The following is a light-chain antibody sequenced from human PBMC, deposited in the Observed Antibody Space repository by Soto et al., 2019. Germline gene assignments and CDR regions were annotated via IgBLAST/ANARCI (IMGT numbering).Light chain of an antibody. CDR1: QSVSSSY. CDR3: HQYGTCPRT. Sequence: EIVLKHSPRTLSLYRGERATXSCRASQSVSSSYLAWYQQKPGQARGLVIYGASRRATGIPDRFSGSGSGTDFTLTISRLEPEDFAVYYCHQYGTCPRTFGHGSEVDLK. V-gene: IGKV3-20*01. CDR2: GAS. J-gene: IGKJ1*01.